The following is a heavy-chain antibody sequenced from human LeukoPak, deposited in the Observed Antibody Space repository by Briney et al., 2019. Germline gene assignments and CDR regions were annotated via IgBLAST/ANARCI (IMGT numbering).Heavy chain of an antibody. CDR3: AKDGCSSTSCSLID. J-gene: IGHJ4*02. CDR2: IRYDGSNK. V-gene: IGHV3-30*02. Sequence: AGGSLRLSCAASGFTFSSYGMHWVRQAPGKGLEWVAFIRYDGSNKYYADSVKGRFIISRDNSKNTLYLQMNSLRAEDTAVYYCAKDGCSSTSCSLIDWGQGTLVTVSS. CDR1: GFTFSSYG. D-gene: IGHD2-2*01.